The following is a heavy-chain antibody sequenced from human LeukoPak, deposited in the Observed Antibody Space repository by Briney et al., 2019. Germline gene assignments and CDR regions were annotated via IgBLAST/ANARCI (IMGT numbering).Heavy chain of an antibody. J-gene: IGHJ3*02. Sequence: PSETLSLTCTVSGVSISSGDYYWSWIRQPPGKGLEWIGYIYYSGNTYYNPSLKSRVTISVDTSKNQFSLKLSSVTAADTAVYYCARDSYGSGRNAFDIWGQGTVVTVSS. CDR3: ARDSYGSGRNAFDI. CDR1: GVSISSGDYY. CDR2: IYYSGNT. D-gene: IGHD3-10*01. V-gene: IGHV4-30-4*01.